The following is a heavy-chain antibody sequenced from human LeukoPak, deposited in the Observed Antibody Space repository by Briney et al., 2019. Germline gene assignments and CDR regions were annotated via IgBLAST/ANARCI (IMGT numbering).Heavy chain of an antibody. D-gene: IGHD6-13*01. CDR2: INHSGST. Sequence: GSLRLSCAASGFTFSSYSMNWIRQPPGKGLEWIGEINHSGSTNYNPSLKSRVTISVDTSKNQFSLKLSSVTAADTAVYYCARGAAAVGYWGQGTLVTVSS. CDR1: GFTFSSYS. J-gene: IGHJ4*02. V-gene: IGHV4-34*01. CDR3: ARGAAAVGY.